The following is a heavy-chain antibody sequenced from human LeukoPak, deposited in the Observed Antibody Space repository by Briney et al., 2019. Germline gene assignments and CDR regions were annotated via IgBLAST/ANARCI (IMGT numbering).Heavy chain of an antibody. J-gene: IGHJ4*02. Sequence: GGSLRLSCAASGFTFDDYAMHWVRQAPGKGLEWVSGISWNSGSIGYADSVKGRFTISRDNAKNSLYLQMNSLRAEDTALYYCSGSFWDRGDYWGQGTLVTVSS. CDR2: ISWNSGSI. D-gene: IGHD1-26*01. CDR1: GFTFDDYA. CDR3: SGSFWDRGDY. V-gene: IGHV3-9*01.